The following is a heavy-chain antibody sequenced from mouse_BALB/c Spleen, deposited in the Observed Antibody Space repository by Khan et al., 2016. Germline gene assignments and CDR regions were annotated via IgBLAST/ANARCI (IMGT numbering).Heavy chain of an antibody. CDR3: ARGGGTWDAFAC. Sequence: QMQLVQSGPELKKPGETVKISCKASGYTFTNYGTNWVKQAPGKGLKWMGWINTYTGKPTYADDFKGRFAFSLESSASTAYLQINNLKYEVTATDFWARGGGTWDAFACWGQGTVVTVSA. CDR1: GYTFTNYG. J-gene: IGHJ3*01. CDR2: INTYTGKP. D-gene: IGHD4-1*01. V-gene: IGHV9-3-1*01.